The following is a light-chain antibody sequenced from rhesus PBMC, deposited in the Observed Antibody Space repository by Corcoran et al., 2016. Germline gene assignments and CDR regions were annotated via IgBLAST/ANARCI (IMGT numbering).Light chain of an antibody. CDR1: ENVNNY. J-gene: IGKJ2*01. CDR2: KAS. Sequence: DIQMTQSPSSLSASVGDRVTITCRTSENVNNYLNWYQQKPGKAPKLLIYKASTLQSGVPSRFSGSGSGTDYTFTISSLQSEDVETYYCQHHYGTPYSFGQGTKVEIK. CDR3: QHHYGTPYS. V-gene: IGKV1-74*01.